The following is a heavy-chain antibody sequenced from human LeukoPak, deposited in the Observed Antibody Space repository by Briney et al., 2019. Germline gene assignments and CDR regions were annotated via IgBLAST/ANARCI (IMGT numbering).Heavy chain of an antibody. D-gene: IGHD1-26*01. CDR2: FTGSGGST. CDR3: ARRKVGGTGDY. Sequence: PGGSLRLSCAASGFTFRSYAMSWVRQAPGKGLECVSVFTGSGGSTYYADSVKGRFTISRDNSKNTLYLQMNSLRAEDTAVYYCARRKVGGTGDYWGQGTQVTVSS. J-gene: IGHJ4*02. CDR1: GFTFRSYA. V-gene: IGHV3-23*01.